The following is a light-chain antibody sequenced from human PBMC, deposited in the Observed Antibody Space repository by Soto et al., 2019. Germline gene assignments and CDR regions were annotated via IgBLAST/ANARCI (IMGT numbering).Light chain of an antibody. CDR1: NSDVGGYNY. CDR2: EVS. Sequence: QSALTQPASVSGSPGQSITISCTGTNSDVGGYNYVSWYQQHPGKAPKLMIYEVSNRLSGVSNRFSGSKSGNTASLTISGLQAEDEADYYCSSYTRSSTWVFGGGTKLTVL. CDR3: SSYTRSSTWV. J-gene: IGLJ3*02. V-gene: IGLV2-14*01.